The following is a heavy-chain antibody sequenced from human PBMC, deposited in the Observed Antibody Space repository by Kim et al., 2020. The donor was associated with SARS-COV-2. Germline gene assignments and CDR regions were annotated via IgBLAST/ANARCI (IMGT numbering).Heavy chain of an antibody. Sequence: YAANFQGRVTMTEDTSTDTAYMELISLRSEDTAVYYCATPGTTNYYYGMDVWGQGTTVTVSS. J-gene: IGHJ6*02. CDR3: ATPGTTNYYYGMDV. D-gene: IGHD1-1*01. V-gene: IGHV1-24*01.